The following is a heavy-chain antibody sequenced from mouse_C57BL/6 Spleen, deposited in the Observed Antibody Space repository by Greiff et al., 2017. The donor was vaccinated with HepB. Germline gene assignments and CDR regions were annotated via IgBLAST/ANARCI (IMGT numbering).Heavy chain of an antibody. CDR1: GFNIKDYY. J-gene: IGHJ1*03. CDR3: ARGSSITTVVARWYFDV. V-gene: IGHV14-2*01. Sequence: VHVKQSGAELVKPGASVKLSCTASGFNIKDYYMHWVKQRTEQGLEWIGRIDPEDGETKYAPKFQGKATITADTSSNTAYLQLSSLTSEDTAVYYCARGSSITTVVARWYFDVWGTGTTVTVSS. D-gene: IGHD1-1*01. CDR2: IDPEDGET.